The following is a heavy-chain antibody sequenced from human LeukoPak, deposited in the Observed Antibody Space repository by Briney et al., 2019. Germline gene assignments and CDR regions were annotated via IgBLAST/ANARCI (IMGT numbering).Heavy chain of an antibody. Sequence: SQTLSLTCTVSGGSISSGGYYWSWIRQHPGKGLEWIGYIYYSGSTNYNPSLKSRVTISVDTSKNQFFLKLSSVTAADTAVYYCARLSDSDSSGYYWGFEYWGQGTLVTVSS. CDR2: IYYSGST. V-gene: IGHV4-31*03. CDR1: GGSISSGGYY. D-gene: IGHD3-22*01. J-gene: IGHJ4*02. CDR3: ARLSDSDSSGYYWGFEY.